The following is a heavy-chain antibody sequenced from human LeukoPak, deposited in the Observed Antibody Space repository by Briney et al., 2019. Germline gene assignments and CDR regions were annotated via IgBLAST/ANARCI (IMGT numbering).Heavy chain of an antibody. CDR1: GGSISTGSCS. CDR2: IYTSGST. Sequence: SETLSLTCTVSGGSISTGSCSWNWIRQPAGKGLEWIGRIYTSGSTNYNPSLKSRVTVSVDTSKNQFSLKLSSVTAADTAVYYCARDYGSGDQKCFDPWGQGTLVTVSS. J-gene: IGHJ5*02. V-gene: IGHV4-61*02. CDR3: ARDYGSGDQKCFDP. D-gene: IGHD3-10*01.